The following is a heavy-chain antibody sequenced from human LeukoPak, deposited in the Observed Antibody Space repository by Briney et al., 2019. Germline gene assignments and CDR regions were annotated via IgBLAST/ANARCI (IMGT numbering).Heavy chain of an antibody. CDR2: IYEDGREK. CDR1: GGSISSSNW. J-gene: IGHJ1*01. D-gene: IGHD2-15*01. Sequence: ETLSLTCTVSGGSISSSNWWSWVRQAPGKGLEWGANIYEDGREKYYVDSVEGRFTISRDNAKNSLYLQMNSLRAEDTAVYYCAREPRGYCSGGSCYSVGYFQHWGQGTLVTVSS. CDR3: AREPRGYCSGGSCYSVGYFQH. V-gene: IGHV3-7*01.